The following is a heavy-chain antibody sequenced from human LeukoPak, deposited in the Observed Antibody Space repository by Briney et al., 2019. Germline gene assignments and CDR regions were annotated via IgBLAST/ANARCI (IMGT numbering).Heavy chain of an antibody. CDR1: GFTFNTFS. J-gene: IGHJ1*01. CDR3: VRRGLIETEYLER. CDR2: ISSSSTTT. D-gene: IGHD3-10*01. Sequence: GGSLRLSCAAYGFTFNTFSMNWVRQAPGKGPEWVSYISSSSTTTYYADSVKGRFTISRDNAKNSLYLQMNSLRAEDTAVYYCVRRGLIETEYLERWGQGTLVIVSS. V-gene: IGHV3-48*04.